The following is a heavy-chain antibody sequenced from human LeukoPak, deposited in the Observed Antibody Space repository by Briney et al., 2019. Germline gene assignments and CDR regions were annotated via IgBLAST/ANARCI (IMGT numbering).Heavy chain of an antibody. Sequence: SETLSLTCTVSGGSISSYYWSWIRQPPGKGLEWIGYIYYSGSTNYNPSLKGRVTISVDTSKNQFSLKLSPVTAADTAVYYCARYSVTSDAFDIWGQGTMVTVSS. CDR3: ARYSVTSDAFDI. J-gene: IGHJ3*02. CDR1: GGSISSYY. D-gene: IGHD4-17*01. CDR2: IYYSGST. V-gene: IGHV4-59*01.